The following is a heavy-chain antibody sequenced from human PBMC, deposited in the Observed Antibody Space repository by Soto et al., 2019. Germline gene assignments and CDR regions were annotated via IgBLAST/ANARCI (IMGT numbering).Heavy chain of an antibody. CDR2: IDPSDSYT. Sequence: GEALKISCKGSGYRFPSYWISWVRQKPWKGLQWMGRIDPSDSYTHYSPSFQGHVTISADKSISTAYLQWSSLKASDTAMYYCASPHASGSYFAPDAFDIWGQGTMVTV. CDR1: GYRFPSYW. V-gene: IGHV5-10-1*01. CDR3: ASPHASGSYFAPDAFDI. D-gene: IGHD3-10*01. J-gene: IGHJ3*02.